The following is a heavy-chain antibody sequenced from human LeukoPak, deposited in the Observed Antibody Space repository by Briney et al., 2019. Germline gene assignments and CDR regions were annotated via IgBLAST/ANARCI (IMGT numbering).Heavy chain of an antibody. CDR3: AHSQSYDYVWGSYRYYYFDY. CDR2: IYCDDDK. V-gene: IGHV2-5*02. D-gene: IGHD3-16*02. J-gene: IGHJ4*02. CDR1: GFSLSTSGVG. Sequence: SGPTLVKPTQTLTLTCTFSGFSLSTSGVGEGWIRQPPVKALEWLALIYCDDDKRYSPSLKSRLTITKDTSKNQVVLTMTNMDPVDTATYYCAHSQSYDYVWGSYRYYYFDYWGQGTLVTVSS.